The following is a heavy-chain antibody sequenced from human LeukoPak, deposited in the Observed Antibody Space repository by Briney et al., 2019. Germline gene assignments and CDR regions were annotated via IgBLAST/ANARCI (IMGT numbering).Heavy chain of an antibody. CDR3: ARDPFPYSSSWLDY. J-gene: IGHJ4*02. CDR2: ISYDGSNK. D-gene: IGHD6-13*01. CDR1: GFTFSSYA. V-gene: IGHV3-30*04. Sequence: GRSLRLSCAASGFTFSSYAMHWVRQAPGNGLEWVAVISYDGSNKYYADSVKGRFTISRDNSKNTLYLQMNSLRAEDTAVYYCARDPFPYSSSWLDYWGQGTLVTVSS.